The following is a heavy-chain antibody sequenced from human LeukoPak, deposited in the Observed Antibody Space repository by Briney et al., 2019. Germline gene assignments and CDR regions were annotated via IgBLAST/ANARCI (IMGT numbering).Heavy chain of an antibody. CDR1: GLTFSNHA. CDR3: TRELFDFDY. CDR2: ISGSGGST. D-gene: IGHD3-10*01. Sequence: GGSLRLSCAASGLTFSNHAMGWVRQAPGKGLEWISEISGSGGSTYYADSVKGRFTISRDNSKNTLYLQMNSLRADDTAVYYCTRELFDFDYWGQGTLVTVSS. J-gene: IGHJ4*02. V-gene: IGHV3-23*01.